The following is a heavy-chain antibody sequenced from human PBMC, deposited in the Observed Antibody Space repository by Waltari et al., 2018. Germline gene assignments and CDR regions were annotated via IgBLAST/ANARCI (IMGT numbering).Heavy chain of an antibody. CDR1: GASLSSYF. J-gene: IGHJ5*02. CDR3: ARDGLVVGGNAPGNWFDP. D-gene: IGHD1-26*01. V-gene: IGHV4-59*01. Sequence: QVQLQESGPRLVKPSETLSLTCTVSGASLSSYFWSWIRQPPGKGLEWIGYVYYSGITKDNPTLNSRVSISVYPSKNQFSLKLNSLTAAETAVYDGARDGLVVGGNAPGNWFDPWGQGTLVTVSS. CDR2: VYYSGIT.